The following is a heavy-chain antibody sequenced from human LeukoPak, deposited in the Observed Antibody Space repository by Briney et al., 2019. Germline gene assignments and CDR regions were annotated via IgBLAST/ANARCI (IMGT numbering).Heavy chain of an antibody. CDR2: ISSSSSYI. Sequence: GGSLRLSCAASGFIFSSYSKNWVRQAPGKGLEWVSSISSSSSYIYYADSVKGRFTISRDNAKNSLYLQMNSLRAEDTAVYYCAREGAARTLAKLFDYWGQGTLVTVSS. CDR3: AREGAARTLAKLFDY. CDR1: GFIFSSYS. J-gene: IGHJ4*02. D-gene: IGHD6-6*01. V-gene: IGHV3-21*01.